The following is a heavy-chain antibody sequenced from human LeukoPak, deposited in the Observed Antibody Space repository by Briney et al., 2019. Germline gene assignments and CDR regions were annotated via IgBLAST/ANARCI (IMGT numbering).Heavy chain of an antibody. CDR1: GYTFTSYG. D-gene: IGHD6-13*01. CDR3: ARDRAGYSSSCDY. V-gene: IGHV1-18*01. CDR2: ISAYNGNT. Sequence: ASVKVSCKASGYTFTSYGIIWVRQAPGQGLKWMGWISAYNGNTNYVQKLQGRVTMTTDTSTSTAYMELRSLRSDDTAVYYCARDRAGYSSSCDYWGQGTLVTVSS. J-gene: IGHJ4*02.